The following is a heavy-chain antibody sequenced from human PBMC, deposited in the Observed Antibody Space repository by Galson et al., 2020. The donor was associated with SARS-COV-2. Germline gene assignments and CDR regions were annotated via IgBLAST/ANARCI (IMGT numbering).Heavy chain of an antibody. Sequence: ASETLSLTCTVSGGSISSYYWSWIRQFPGKGPEWIGYIYNGRTTNFNPSLKSRVTILLDTSKNQFSLRLTSVTAADTAVYYCARGGVLVRGVDWFDPWGQGTLVTVSS. J-gene: IGHJ5*02. CDR3: ARGGVLVRGVDWFDP. D-gene: IGHD3-10*01. V-gene: IGHV4-59*01. CDR1: GGSISSYY. CDR2: IYNGRTT.